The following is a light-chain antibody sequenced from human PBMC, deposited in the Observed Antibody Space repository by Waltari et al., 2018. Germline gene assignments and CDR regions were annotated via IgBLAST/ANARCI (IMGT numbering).Light chain of an antibody. CDR2: DNS. CDR3: ATWDVSLGAGI. Sequence: TQPPSVSATPGQKVTISCSGRGSNIGRSYVSWYQQVPGTAPKLLIFDNSGRPSGISDRFSGSKSGTSASLTITGVQTGDESDYYCATWDVSLGAGIFGGGTRLAVL. CDR1: GSNIGRSY. J-gene: IGLJ2*01. V-gene: IGLV1-51*01.